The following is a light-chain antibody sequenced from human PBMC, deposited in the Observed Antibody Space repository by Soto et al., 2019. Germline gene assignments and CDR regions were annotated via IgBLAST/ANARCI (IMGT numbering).Light chain of an antibody. Sequence: QSALTQPASVSGSPGQSITISCTGTSRDIGGFNYVSWYQQHPGTAPKLIIYEVSNRPSGISNRFSGSKSGNTASLTISGLQAEDEADYYCSSYTTTSTLGVFGGGTKLTVL. CDR3: SSYTTTSTLGV. V-gene: IGLV2-14*01. CDR1: SRDIGGFNY. CDR2: EVS. J-gene: IGLJ3*02.